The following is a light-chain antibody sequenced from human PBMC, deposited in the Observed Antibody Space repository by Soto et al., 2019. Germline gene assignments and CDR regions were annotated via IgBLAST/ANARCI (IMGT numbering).Light chain of an antibody. Sequence: DIQMTQSPSSLSASVGDRVTITCRSTQNISKYLNWYEQKPGKAPKVLIYAASSLLSGVPLRFSGSGSGTDFTLAISSLQREDFATYFCQQSYSYPWTFGPGAKLEVK. CDR2: AAS. CDR3: QQSYSYPWT. J-gene: IGKJ1*01. V-gene: IGKV1-39*01. CDR1: QNISKY.